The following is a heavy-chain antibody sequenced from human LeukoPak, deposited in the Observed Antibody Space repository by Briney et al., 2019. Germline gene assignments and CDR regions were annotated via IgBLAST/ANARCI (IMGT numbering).Heavy chain of an antibody. CDR3: ARRVRSGRYKSYYYYMDV. Sequence: SETLSLTCTVSGGSISSYYWSWIRQPAGKGLEWIGRIYTSGSTNYNPSLKSRVTMSVDTSKNQFSLKLSSVTAADTAVYYCARRVRSGRYKSYYYYMDVWGKGTTVTISS. J-gene: IGHJ6*03. D-gene: IGHD5-24*01. CDR1: GGSISSYY. V-gene: IGHV4-4*07. CDR2: IYTSGST.